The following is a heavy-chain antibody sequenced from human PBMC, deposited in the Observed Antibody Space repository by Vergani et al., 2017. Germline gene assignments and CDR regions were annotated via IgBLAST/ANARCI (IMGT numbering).Heavy chain of an antibody. Sequence: EVQLLESGGGLVQPGGSLRLSCAASGFTFSSYAMSWVRQAPGKGLEWVSAISGSGDSTYYADPVKGRFGISRDNSKNTRYLQMNSLRAEDTAVYYCAKGAGTHYYYYGMDVWGQGTTVTVSS. CDR1: GFTFSSYA. J-gene: IGHJ6*02. CDR3: AKGAGTHYYYYGMDV. CDR2: ISGSGDST. V-gene: IGHV3-23*01.